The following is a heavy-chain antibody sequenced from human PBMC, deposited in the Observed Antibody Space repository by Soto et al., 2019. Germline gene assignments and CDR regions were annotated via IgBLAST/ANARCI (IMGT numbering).Heavy chain of an antibody. CDR1: GGTFSSYT. J-gene: IGHJ4*02. D-gene: IGHD2-15*01. Sequence: QVQLVQSGAEVQKPGSSVKVSCKASGGTFSSYTISWVRQAPGQGLEWMGRIIPILGIANYAQKFQGRVTSTADKSTSTAYMELSSLRSEDTAVYYCARPNLGYCSGGSGYSLVYWGQGTLVTVSS. CDR3: ARPNLGYCSGGSGYSLVY. V-gene: IGHV1-69*02. CDR2: IIPILGIA.